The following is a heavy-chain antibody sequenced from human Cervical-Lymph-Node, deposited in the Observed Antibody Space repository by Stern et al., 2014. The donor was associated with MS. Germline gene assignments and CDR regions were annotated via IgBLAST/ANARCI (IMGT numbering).Heavy chain of an antibody. Sequence: VQLVESGAEVKKPGASVKVSCQAFGYTFTSNKKHWVRQAPGPGLEWMGIINPGGGSTRYAQKLQGRVTMARDTSTSTVYMELTSLRSEDTAVYSCARDNGGWSVDSWGQGTLVIVSS. CDR1: GYTFTSNK. V-gene: IGHV1-46*01. J-gene: IGHJ4*02. CDR2: INPGGGST. D-gene: IGHD6-19*01. CDR3: ARDNGGWSVDS.